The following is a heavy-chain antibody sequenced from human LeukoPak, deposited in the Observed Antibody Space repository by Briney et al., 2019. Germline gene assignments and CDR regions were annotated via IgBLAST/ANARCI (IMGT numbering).Heavy chain of an antibody. D-gene: IGHD3-22*01. CDR3: ARDYDSSGFFAFDI. CDR1: GYTFTGYY. J-gene: IGHJ3*02. Sequence: ASVKVSCKASGYTFTGYYMHWVRQAPGQGLEWMGGIIPIFGTANYAQKFQGRVTITTDESTSTAYMELSSLRSEDTAVYYCARDYDSSGFFAFDIWGQGTMVTVSS. CDR2: IIPIFGTA. V-gene: IGHV1-69*05.